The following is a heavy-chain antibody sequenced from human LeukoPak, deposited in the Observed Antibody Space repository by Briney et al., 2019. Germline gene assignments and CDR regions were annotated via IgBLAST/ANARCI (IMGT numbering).Heavy chain of an antibody. Sequence: GGSLRLSCAASGFTFSSHWMNWDRQAPGKGLEWVANINQDGGVQYYVDSVKGRFTISRDNAENSLYLQMNSLRAEDTAVYYCARGMTAAANWFDPWGQGTLVTVSS. J-gene: IGHJ5*02. CDR1: GFTFSSHW. CDR2: INQDGGVQ. CDR3: ARGMTAAANWFDP. D-gene: IGHD6-25*01. V-gene: IGHV3-7*04.